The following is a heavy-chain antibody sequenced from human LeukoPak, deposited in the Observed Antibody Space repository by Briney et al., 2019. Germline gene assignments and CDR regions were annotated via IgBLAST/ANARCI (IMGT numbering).Heavy chain of an antibody. Sequence: GGSLRLSCAASGFTFSSYWMSWVRQPPGKGRSGLPNIKQDGSEKYYVDSVKGRFTISRDNAKNSLYLQMNSLRAEDTAVYYCARAPYSGYEVYFDYWGQGTLVTVSS. D-gene: IGHD5-12*01. CDR2: IKQDGSEK. J-gene: IGHJ4*02. CDR3: ARAPYSGYEVYFDY. V-gene: IGHV3-7*01. CDR1: GFTFSSYW.